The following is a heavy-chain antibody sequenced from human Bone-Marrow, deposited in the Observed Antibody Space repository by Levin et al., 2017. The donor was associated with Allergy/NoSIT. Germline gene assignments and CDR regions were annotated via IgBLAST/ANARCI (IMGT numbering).Heavy chain of an antibody. Sequence: GESLKISFAASGFIFSSYEMNWVRQVPGKGLDWVAYISTSGSAIYYADSVKGRFTISRDNAKNSLYLQMNSLTVEDAAIYYCARDGAIFGGDNFFDYWGQGTPVTVSS. CDR3: ARDGAIFGGDNFFDY. V-gene: IGHV3-48*03. J-gene: IGHJ4*02. CDR2: ISTSGSAI. D-gene: IGHD3-3*01. CDR1: GFIFSSYE.